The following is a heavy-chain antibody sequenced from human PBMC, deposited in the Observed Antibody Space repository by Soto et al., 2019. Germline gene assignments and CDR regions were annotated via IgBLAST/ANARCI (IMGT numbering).Heavy chain of an antibody. CDR1: GDSISSDKW. CDR2: IYHSGRT. Sequence: QVHLQDSGPGLVKPSGTLSLTCAVSGDSISSDKWWSWVRQPPGKGLEWIGEIYHSGRTNCSPAPKSRVTISVEKSKNQFSLELSSMTAADTAVYYCARGGDWKFDYWGQGSLVNVSS. J-gene: IGHJ4*02. CDR3: ARGGDWKFDY. V-gene: IGHV4-4*02. D-gene: IGHD2-21*02.